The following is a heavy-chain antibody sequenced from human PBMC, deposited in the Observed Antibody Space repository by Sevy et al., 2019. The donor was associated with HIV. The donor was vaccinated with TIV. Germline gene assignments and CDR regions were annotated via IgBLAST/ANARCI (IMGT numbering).Heavy chain of an antibody. CDR1: GDSISSSSYY. Sequence: SETLSLTCSVSGDSISSSSYYWVWIRQPPGKGLEWIGTIYYSGRTYYNPSLKSRVTVSVDTSKNQFSLRVSSVTAADTAVYYCASIKIFGVVSHYSDYWGQGTLVTVSS. V-gene: IGHV4-39*01. CDR2: IYYSGRT. J-gene: IGHJ4*02. CDR3: ASIKIFGVVSHYSDY. D-gene: IGHD3-3*01.